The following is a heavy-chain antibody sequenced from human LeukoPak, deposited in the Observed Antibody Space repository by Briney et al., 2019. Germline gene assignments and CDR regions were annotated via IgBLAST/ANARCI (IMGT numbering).Heavy chain of an antibody. CDR1: GFTFSSYA. V-gene: IGHV3-23*01. CDR3: AKDGQRWGGTTGNWFDP. Sequence: PGGSLRLSCAASGFTFSSYAMSWVRQAPGKGLEWVSAISGSGGSTYYADSVKGRFTISRDNSKNTLYLQMNSLRAEDTAVYCCAKDGQRWGGTTGNWFDPWGQGTLVTVSS. CDR2: ISGSGGST. D-gene: IGHD4-17*01. J-gene: IGHJ5*02.